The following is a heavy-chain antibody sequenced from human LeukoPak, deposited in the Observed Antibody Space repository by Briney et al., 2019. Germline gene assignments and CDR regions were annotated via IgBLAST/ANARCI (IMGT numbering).Heavy chain of an antibody. V-gene: IGHV1-2*02. CDR3: ARAPNLYYYDSSGYFPY. Sequence: ASVKVSCKASGGTFSSYAISWVRQAPGQGLEWMRWINPNSGGTNYAQKFQGRVTMTRDTSISTAYMELSRLRSDDTAVYYCARAPNLYYYDSSGYFPYWGQGTLVTVSS. CDR1: GGTFSSYA. D-gene: IGHD3-22*01. J-gene: IGHJ4*02. CDR2: INPNSGGT.